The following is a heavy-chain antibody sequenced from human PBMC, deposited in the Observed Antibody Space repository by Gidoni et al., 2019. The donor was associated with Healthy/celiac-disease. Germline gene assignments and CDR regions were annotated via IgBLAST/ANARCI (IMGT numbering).Heavy chain of an antibody. Sequence: QLQLQESGPGLVKPSETLSLPCTVSGGSISSSSYYWGWIRPPPGKGLEWIGGIYYSGSTYYNPSLKSRVTISVDTSKNQFSLKLSSVTAADTAVYYCAISPSEGDYYYMDVWGKGTTVTVSS. CDR3: AISPSEGDYYYMDV. CDR1: GGSISSSSYY. J-gene: IGHJ6*03. CDR2: IYYSGST. D-gene: IGHD1-26*01. V-gene: IGHV4-39*01.